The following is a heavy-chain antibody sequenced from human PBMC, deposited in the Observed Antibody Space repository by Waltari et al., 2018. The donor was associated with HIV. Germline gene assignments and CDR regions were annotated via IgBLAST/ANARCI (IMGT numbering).Heavy chain of an antibody. CDR3: ATATISRGVIKKHFDF. V-gene: IGHV4-38-2*01. CDR1: GYSISRFFY. Sequence: QVILQGSGPGLVKPSETLSLTCAVSGYSISRFFYIGWIRQPPGKGLEWIGCKYQSGATDYNVSLGSRVTISRDTSQNQFSLKLDSVTAADTAIYYCATATISRGVIKKHFDFWGQGALVTVSS. CDR2: KYQSGAT. D-gene: IGHD3-10*01. J-gene: IGHJ4*02.